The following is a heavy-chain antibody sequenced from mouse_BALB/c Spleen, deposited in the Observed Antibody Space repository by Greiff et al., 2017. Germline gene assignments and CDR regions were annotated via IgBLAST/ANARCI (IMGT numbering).Heavy chain of an antibody. CDR1: GYTFTSYW. D-gene: IGHD1-2*01. Sequence: VQLQESGAELAKPGASVKMSCKASGYTFTSYWMHWVKQRPGQGLEWIGYINPSTGYTEYNQKFKDKATLTADKSSSTAYMQLSSLTSEDSAVYYCAREADYGYLFDYWGQGTTLTVSS. J-gene: IGHJ2*01. CDR2: INPSTGYT. CDR3: AREADYGYLFDY. V-gene: IGHV1-7*01.